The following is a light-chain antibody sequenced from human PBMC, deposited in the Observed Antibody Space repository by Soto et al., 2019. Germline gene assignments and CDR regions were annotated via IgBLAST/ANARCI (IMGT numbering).Light chain of an antibody. CDR1: QSISTW. CDR3: QHYNSYSEA. Sequence: DIQMTQHPSTQSASVGDRVTITSRASQSISTWLAWYQQKPGKAPKLLIYKASTLKSGVPSRFSGSGSGTEFTLTISSLQPDDFATYYCQHYNSYSEAFGQGTKVDIK. V-gene: IGKV1-5*03. CDR2: KAS. J-gene: IGKJ1*01.